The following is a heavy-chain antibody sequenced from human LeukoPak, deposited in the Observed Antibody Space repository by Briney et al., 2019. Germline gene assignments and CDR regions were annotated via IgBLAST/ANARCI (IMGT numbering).Heavy chain of an antibody. D-gene: IGHD6-19*01. CDR2: ISGSGANT. Sequence: PGGSLRLSCVVSGFTFSSYAMSWVRQAPGKGLEWVSAISGSGANTYFADSVKGRFTISRDNSKNTVYLQMNSLRAEDTAVYYCARDGAVAGMMGALDYWGQGTLVTVSS. J-gene: IGHJ4*02. CDR1: GFTFSSYA. V-gene: IGHV3-23*01. CDR3: ARDGAVAGMMGALDY.